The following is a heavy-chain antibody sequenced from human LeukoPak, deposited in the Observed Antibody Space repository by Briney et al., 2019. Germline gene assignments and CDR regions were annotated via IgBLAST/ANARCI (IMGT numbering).Heavy chain of an antibody. CDR1: GGSISSYY. CDR3: ARLYYYGSGRFSAFDI. D-gene: IGHD3-10*01. CDR2: IYYSGST. V-gene: IGHV4-59*08. Sequence: SETLSLTCTVSGGSISSYYWSWIRQPPGKGLEWIGYIYYSGSTNYNPSLKSRVTISVDTSKNQFSLKLSSVTAADTAVYYCARLYYYGSGRFSAFDIWGQGTMVTISS. J-gene: IGHJ3*02.